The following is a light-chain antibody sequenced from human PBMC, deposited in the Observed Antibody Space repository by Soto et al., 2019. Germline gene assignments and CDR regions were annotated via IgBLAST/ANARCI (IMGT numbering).Light chain of an antibody. J-gene: IGKJ1*01. V-gene: IGKV1-5*01. CDR3: LQYNGYYRT. CDR2: DAS. Sequence: IQMTQYPSTLSASVGDTVTITCRASQTISGWLAWYQQRPGKAPNLLIFDASTLESGVPSRFSGSGSGTTFTLTISRLQADDFATYYCLQYNGYYRTFGQGTKVDI. CDR1: QTISGW.